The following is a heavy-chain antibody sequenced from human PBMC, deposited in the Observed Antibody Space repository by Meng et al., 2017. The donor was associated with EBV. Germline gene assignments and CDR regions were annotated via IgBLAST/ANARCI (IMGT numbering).Heavy chain of an antibody. CDR1: GFTFRNYG. J-gene: IGHJ5*02. V-gene: IGHV3-30*02. CDR3: AKDLSGRFDP. CDR2: IPSDASHNK. D-gene: IGHD1-14*01. Sequence: ERLVVSGGGVRQPGGSLRLSCAASGFTFRNYGFHWVRQDRGKGPEWVAIIPSDASHNKYYADSVKGRFTISRDNSKYTLYLQMNRLRTEDTAVYYCAKDLSGRFDPWGQGTLVTVSS.